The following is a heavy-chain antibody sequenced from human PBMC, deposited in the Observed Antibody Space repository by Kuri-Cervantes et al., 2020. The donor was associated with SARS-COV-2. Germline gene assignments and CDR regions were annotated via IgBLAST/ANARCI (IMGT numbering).Heavy chain of an antibody. CDR3: ARDGGYGYYFDY. D-gene: IGHD5-18*01. J-gene: IGHJ4*02. CDR2: ICYDGSNK. V-gene: IGHV3-33*01. Sequence: GESLKISCAASGFTFSSYGMHWVRQAPGKGLEWVAVICYDGSNKYYADSVKGRFTISRDNSKNTLYPQMNSLRAEDTAVYYCARDGGYGYYFDYWGQGTLVTVSS. CDR1: GFTFSSYG.